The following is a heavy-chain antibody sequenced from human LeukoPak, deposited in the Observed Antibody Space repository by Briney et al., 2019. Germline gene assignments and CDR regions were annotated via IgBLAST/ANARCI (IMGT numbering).Heavy chain of an antibody. CDR1: GFTFSTYA. CDR2: ISGSGGST. Sequence: GGSPRLSCAASGFTFSTYAMTWVRQAPGKGLEWVSAISGSGGSTYYADSVKGRFTISRDNSKNTLYLQMNSLRPEDTAVYYCARDRLLITVAGTVDQWGRGTLVTVSS. V-gene: IGHV3-23*01. J-gene: IGHJ4*02. CDR3: ARDRLLITVAGTVDQ. D-gene: IGHD6-19*01.